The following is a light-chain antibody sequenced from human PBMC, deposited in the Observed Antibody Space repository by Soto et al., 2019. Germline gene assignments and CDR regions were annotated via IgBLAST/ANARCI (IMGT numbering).Light chain of an antibody. CDR3: QQYNNWPFIT. Sequence: EIVLTQSPGTLSLSPVERATLSCRASQSVSSSYLAWYQQKPGQAPRLLIYGASSRATGIPVRFSGSGSGTEFTLTISSLQSEDFAVYYCQQYNNWPFITFGQGTRLEIK. J-gene: IGKJ5*01. CDR1: QSVSSSY. V-gene: IGKV3-15*01. CDR2: GAS.